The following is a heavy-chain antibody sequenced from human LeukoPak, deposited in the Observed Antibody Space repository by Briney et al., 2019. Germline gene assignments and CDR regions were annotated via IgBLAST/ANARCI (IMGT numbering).Heavy chain of an antibody. Sequence: GGTLRLSCAASGFRISDYYMSWIRLAPGKGLEWVSYISSSDNSISYVDSVKGRFTISRDNVNNSLYLQMNSLKAEDTAVYYCARHTLNYYYYMDVWGKGTTVTVSS. J-gene: IGHJ6*03. CDR1: GFRISDYY. V-gene: IGHV3-11*01. CDR2: ISSSDNSI. CDR3: ARHTLNYYYYMDV.